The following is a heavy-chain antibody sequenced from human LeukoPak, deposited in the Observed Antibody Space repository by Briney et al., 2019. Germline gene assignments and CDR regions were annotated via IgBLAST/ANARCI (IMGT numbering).Heavy chain of an antibody. V-gene: IGHV4-34*01. CDR2: IGHSGTT. D-gene: IGHD4/OR15-4a*01. CDR3: AREGRMSMGIEY. CDR1: GGSLSGYY. Sequence: PSETLSLTCDVYGGSLSGYYWSWIRQSPEKGLQWIGEIGHSGTTNFNPSLKSRVSMSVDTSKNQFSLKLTSVTAAYTAVYFCAREGRMSMGIEYWGQGTLVTVSS. J-gene: IGHJ4*02.